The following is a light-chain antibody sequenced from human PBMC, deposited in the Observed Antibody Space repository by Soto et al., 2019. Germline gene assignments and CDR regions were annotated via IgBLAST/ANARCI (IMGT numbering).Light chain of an antibody. V-gene: IGKV3-20*01. CDR2: GAS. CDR1: QSVRSSY. CDR3: QQYGSSPPIT. Sequence: EIVLTQSPGTLSLPPGEIATLSCRASQSVRSSYLAWYQQKPGQAPRLLIYGASSRATGIPARFSGSGSGTDFTLTISRLEPEDFAVYYCQQYGSSPPITFGQGTRLEIK. J-gene: IGKJ5*01.